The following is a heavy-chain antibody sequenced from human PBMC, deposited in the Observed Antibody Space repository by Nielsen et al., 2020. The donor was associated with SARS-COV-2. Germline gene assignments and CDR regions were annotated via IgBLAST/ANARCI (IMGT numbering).Heavy chain of an antibody. D-gene: IGHD3-22*01. CDR3: ARDGYYYDSSDAFDI. CDR1: GFTFSSYS. CDR2: ISSSSSYI. V-gene: IGHV3-21*01. J-gene: IGHJ3*02. Sequence: GESLKISCAASGFTFSSYSMNWVRQAPGKGLEWVSSISSSSSYIYYADSVKGRFTISRDNAKNSLYLQMNSLRAEDTAVYYCARDGYYYDSSDAFDIWGQGTMVTVSS.